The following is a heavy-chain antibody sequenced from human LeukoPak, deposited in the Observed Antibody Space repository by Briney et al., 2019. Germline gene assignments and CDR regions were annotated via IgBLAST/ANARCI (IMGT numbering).Heavy chain of an antibody. J-gene: IGHJ4*02. CDR3: ARYCSGVSCYSGYDY. V-gene: IGHV3-64*01. Sequence: GGSLRLSFAASGFTFSTYAMHSVPQTPGKGLEYVSAISTNGGGTYYANSVRGRVPIPRDNSKNTLYLQMGSMRAEDMAVYYCARYCSGVSCYSGYDYWGQGTLVTVSS. CDR2: ISTNGGGT. D-gene: IGHD2-15*01. CDR1: GFTFSTYA.